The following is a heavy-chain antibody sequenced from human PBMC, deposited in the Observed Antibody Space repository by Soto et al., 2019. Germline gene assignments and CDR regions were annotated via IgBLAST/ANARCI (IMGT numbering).Heavy chain of an antibody. CDR3: PRIIDDSRLTYLSFDL. V-gene: IGHV4-4*02. CDR2: VLHSGDT. J-gene: IGHJ4*02. D-gene: IGHD3-10*01. Sequence: SETLSLTWVVSGGSISGRNWWRWVRQAPGKGLEGIGEVLHSGDTTYSASLRSRVTISVDKSKDKFLLKLISVTAAATAADYCPRIIDDSRLTYLSFDLWGQGARVTGS. CDR1: GGSISGRNW.